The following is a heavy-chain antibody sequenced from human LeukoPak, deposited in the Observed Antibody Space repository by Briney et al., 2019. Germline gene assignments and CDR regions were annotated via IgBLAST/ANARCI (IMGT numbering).Heavy chain of an antibody. J-gene: IGHJ6*04. CDR1: GGSFSGYY. V-gene: IGHV4-34*01. D-gene: IGHD2-2*01. CDR2: INHRGNT. CDR3: ARDVVVPAAMRGYYYYYGMDV. Sequence: SETLSLTCTVYGGSFSGYYWSWIPHSPGKALEGIGEINHRGNTKYNPPPNSPVTISQHTSKNQFSLKLSSVTAADTAVYYCARDVVVPAAMRGYYYYYGMDVWGKGTTVTVSS.